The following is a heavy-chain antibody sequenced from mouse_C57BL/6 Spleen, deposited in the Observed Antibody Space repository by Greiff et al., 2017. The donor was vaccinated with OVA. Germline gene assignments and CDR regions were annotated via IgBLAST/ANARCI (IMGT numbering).Heavy chain of an antibody. Sequence: QVQLQQPGAELVRPGSSVKLSCKASGYTFTSYWMDWVKQRPGQGLEWIGNIYPSDSETHYNQKFKDKATLTVDKSSSTAYMQRSSLTSEDSAVYYCARGAAQALFAYWGQGTLVTVSA. CDR3: ARGAAQALFAY. J-gene: IGHJ3*01. V-gene: IGHV1-61*01. CDR2: IYPSDSET. D-gene: IGHD3-2*02. CDR1: GYTFTSYW.